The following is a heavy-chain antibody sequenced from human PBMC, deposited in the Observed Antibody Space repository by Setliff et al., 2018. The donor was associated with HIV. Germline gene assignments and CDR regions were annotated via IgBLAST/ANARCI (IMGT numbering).Heavy chain of an antibody. Sequence: GGSLRLSCTASSSTLRDHYITWIRQAPGKGLEWVSYINVDGSEEYYVDSVKGRFTISRDKSGTTVYLQLKRLRVEDTAIYFCAKDILGMPVAGGFDYWGPGTLVTVSS. CDR2: INVDGSEE. V-gene: IGHV3-11*01. J-gene: IGHJ4*02. D-gene: IGHD6-19*01. CDR3: AKDILGMPVAGGFDY. CDR1: SSTLRDHY.